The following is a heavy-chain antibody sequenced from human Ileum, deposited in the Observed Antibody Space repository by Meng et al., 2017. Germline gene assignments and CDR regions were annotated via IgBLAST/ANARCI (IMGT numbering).Heavy chain of an antibody. J-gene: IGHJ4*02. D-gene: IGHD3-22*01. CDR2: IFQSGRT. V-gene: IGHV4-4*02. CDR1: GTW. Sequence: QGPLQEAGPRLAKPSGPLSLTCAVSGTWWSWVRQPPGKGLEWIGEIFQSGRTNYNPSLKSRVTISIDKSKSQISLQLSAVTAADTAVYSCATSNDRDVYYLGYWGQGTLVTVSS. CDR3: ATSNDRDVYYLGY.